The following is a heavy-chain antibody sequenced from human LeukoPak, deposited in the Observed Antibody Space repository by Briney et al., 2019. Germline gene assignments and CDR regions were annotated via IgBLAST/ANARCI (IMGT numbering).Heavy chain of an antibody. Sequence: GGSLRLSCAASGFTFSSYAMSWVRQAPGKGLEWVSAISGSGGSTYYADSVKGRFTISRDNAKNSLYLQMNSLRAEDTAVYYCARAGLELRRGDTAMIVFDYWGQGTLVTVSS. CDR2: ISGSGGST. CDR3: ARAGLELRRGDTAMIVFDY. D-gene: IGHD5-18*01. V-gene: IGHV3-23*01. J-gene: IGHJ4*02. CDR1: GFTFSSYA.